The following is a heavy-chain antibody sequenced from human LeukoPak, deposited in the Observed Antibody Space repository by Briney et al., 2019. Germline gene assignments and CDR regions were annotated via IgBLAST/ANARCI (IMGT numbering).Heavy chain of an antibody. J-gene: IGHJ4*02. CDR3: ARGTRGYNYDPYYFDY. V-gene: IGHV5-51*04. D-gene: IGHD5-18*01. Sequence: GESLKISCKGSGYSFTSYWIGWVRQMPGKGLEWMGIIYPGDSDTRYSPSFQGQVTISADKPISTAYLQWSSLKASDTAMYYCARGTRGYNYDPYYFDYWGQGTLVTVSS. CDR2: IYPGDSDT. CDR1: GYSFTSYW.